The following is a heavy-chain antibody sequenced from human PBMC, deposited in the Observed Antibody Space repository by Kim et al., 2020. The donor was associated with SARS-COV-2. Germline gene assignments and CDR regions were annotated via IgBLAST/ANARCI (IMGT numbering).Heavy chain of an antibody. J-gene: IGHJ4*01. CDR3: VRYYYDSSGWYHFDY. Sequence: SVKVSCKASGGTFSSYAISWVRQAPGQGLELMGGIIPIFGTAKFAQKFQGSVTITADESTSTAYMELSSLRSEDTAVYYCVRYYYDSSGWYHFDYWGQGALGTLSS. V-gene: IGHV1-69*13. CDR1: GGTFSSYA. CDR2: IIPIFGTA. D-gene: IGHD3-22*01.